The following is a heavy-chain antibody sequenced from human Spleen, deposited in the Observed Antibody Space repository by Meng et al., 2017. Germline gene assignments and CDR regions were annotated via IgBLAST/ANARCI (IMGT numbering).Heavy chain of an antibody. CDR3: AKDPDDYGDIRLNWFDP. D-gene: IGHD4-17*01. CDR2: IKQDGSEI. Sequence: GESLKISCAASGFTFSSYWMSWVRQAPGQGLGWVANIKQDGSEIYYVDSVKGRFTISRDNAKNSLYLQMNSLRAEDTAVYYCAKDPDDYGDIRLNWFDPWGQGTLVTVSS. J-gene: IGHJ5*02. V-gene: IGHV3-7*01. CDR1: GFTFSSYW.